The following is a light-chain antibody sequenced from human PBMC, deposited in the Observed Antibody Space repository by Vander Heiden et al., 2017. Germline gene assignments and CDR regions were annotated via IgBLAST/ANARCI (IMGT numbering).Light chain of an antibody. CDR2: AAS. J-gene: IGKJ4*01. V-gene: IGKV1-8*01. Sequence: AIRMTQSPSSFSASPGDRVTITCRASEGISTYLAWYHQKPGKAPKLLISAASPLQSGVPSRFSGSGSGTDFTLTITSLQSEEFATYYCQQYYSYPLTFGGGTKVEIK. CDR1: EGISTY. CDR3: QQYYSYPLT.